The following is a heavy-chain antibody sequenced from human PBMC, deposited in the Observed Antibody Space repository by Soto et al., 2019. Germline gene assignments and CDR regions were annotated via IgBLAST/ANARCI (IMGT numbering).Heavy chain of an antibody. CDR3: ARDLIVVNRYYYGMDV. D-gene: IGHD2-15*01. Sequence: GAAVKVSCKASGGTFSSYAISWVRQAPGQGLEWMGGIIPIFGTANYAQKFQGRVTITADESTSTAYMELSSLRSEDTAVYYCARDLIVVNRYYYGMDVWGQGTTVTVYS. J-gene: IGHJ6*02. CDR1: GGTFSSYA. V-gene: IGHV1-69*13. CDR2: IIPIFGTA.